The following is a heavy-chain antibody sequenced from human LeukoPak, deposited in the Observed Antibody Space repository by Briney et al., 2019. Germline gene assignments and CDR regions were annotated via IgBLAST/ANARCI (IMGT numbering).Heavy chain of an antibody. J-gene: IGHJ5*02. D-gene: IGHD2-8*01. Sequence: ASVKVSCKASGYTFTSDGISSARQAPGQGLEWMGWISAYNGNTNYAQKLQGRVTMTTDTSTSTAYMELRSLRSDDTAVYYCARDVACRFDPWGQGTLVTVSS. CDR2: ISAYNGNT. CDR1: GYTFTSDG. CDR3: ARDVACRFDP. V-gene: IGHV1-18*01.